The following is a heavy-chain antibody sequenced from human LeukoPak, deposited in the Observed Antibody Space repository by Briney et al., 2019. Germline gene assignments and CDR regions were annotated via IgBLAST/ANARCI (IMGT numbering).Heavy chain of an antibody. J-gene: IGHJ1*01. V-gene: IGHV3-7*01. CDR1: GLTFNKYW. Sequence: GGSLRLSCEASGLTFNKYWMTWVRQAPGKGLEWVANIKQDRSEKNYVDSVKGRFTISRDNAKNSLSLRMNSLSAEDTAVYYCATGYSSGWYFYFQHWGQGSLVSVSS. CDR2: IKQDRSEK. CDR3: ATGYSSGWYFYFQH. D-gene: IGHD6-19*01.